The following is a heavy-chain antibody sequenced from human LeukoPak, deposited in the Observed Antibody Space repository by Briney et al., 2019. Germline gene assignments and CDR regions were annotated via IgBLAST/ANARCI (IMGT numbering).Heavy chain of an antibody. CDR1: GFTFSSYA. D-gene: IGHD3-3*01. J-gene: IGHJ4*02. CDR3: AKDRSGYYTSSWRD. CDR2: ISGSGGST. V-gene: IGHV3-23*01. Sequence: SGGSLRLSCAASGFTFSSYAMSCVRQAPGKGLEWVSAISGSGGSTYYADSVKGRFTISRDNSKNTLYLQMNSLRAEDTAVYYCAKDRSGYYTSSWRDWGQGTLVTVSS.